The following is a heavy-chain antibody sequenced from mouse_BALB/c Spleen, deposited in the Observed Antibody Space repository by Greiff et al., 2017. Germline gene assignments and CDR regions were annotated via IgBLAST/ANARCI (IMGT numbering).Heavy chain of an antibody. V-gene: IGHV1-15*01. Sequence: VQLQQSGAELVRPGASVTLSCKASGYTFTDYEMHWVKQTPVHGLEWIGAIDPETGGTAYNQKFKGKATLTADKSSSTAYMELRSLTSEDSAVYYCTRRFYFDYWGQGTTLTVSS. J-gene: IGHJ2*01. CDR3: TRRFYFDY. CDR1: GYTFTDYE. CDR2: IDPETGGT.